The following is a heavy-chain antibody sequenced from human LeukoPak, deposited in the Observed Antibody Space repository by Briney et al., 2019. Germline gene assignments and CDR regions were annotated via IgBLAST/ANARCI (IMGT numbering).Heavy chain of an antibody. J-gene: IGHJ2*01. V-gene: IGHV3-11*01. CDR3: ARVTPPDYYDSTSPWYFDL. CDR2: ISSSGTTK. CDR1: GFTFSDDF. Sequence: GGSLRLFCAASGFTFSDDFMTWIRQAPGKGLEWISYISSSGTTKSYADSVKGRFTISRNNAKNSLYLQMNSLRAEDTAVYYCARVTPPDYYDSTSPWYFDLWGRGTPVAVSS. D-gene: IGHD3-16*01.